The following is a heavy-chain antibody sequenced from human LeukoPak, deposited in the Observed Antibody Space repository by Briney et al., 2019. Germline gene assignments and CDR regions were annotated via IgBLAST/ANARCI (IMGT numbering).Heavy chain of an antibody. V-gene: IGHV3-23*01. CDR2: ISGSADNT. CDR3: AKVKNRPWGPAFDGFDL. Sequence: GGSLRLSCAASGFTFRSHGMSWVRQAPGKGLEWVSTISGSADNTYYADSVKGRFTISRDNSRDTLYLQMNSLRAEDMALYHWAKVKNRPWGPAFDGFDLWGQGTMVTVSS. D-gene: IGHD7-27*01. CDR1: GFTFRSHG. J-gene: IGHJ3*01.